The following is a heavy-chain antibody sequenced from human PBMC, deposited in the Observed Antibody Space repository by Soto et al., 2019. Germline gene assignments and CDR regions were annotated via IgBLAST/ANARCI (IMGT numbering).Heavy chain of an antibody. CDR2: ISSTTNYI. Sequence: GSLRLSCAASGFTFTRYSINWFRQAPGKGLEWVSSISSTTNYIYYGDSMKGRFTISRDNAKNSLYLEMNSLRAEDTAVYYCARESEDLTSNFDYWGQGTLVTVSS. J-gene: IGHJ4*02. CDR1: GFTFTRYS. V-gene: IGHV3-21*06. CDR3: ARESEDLTSNFDY.